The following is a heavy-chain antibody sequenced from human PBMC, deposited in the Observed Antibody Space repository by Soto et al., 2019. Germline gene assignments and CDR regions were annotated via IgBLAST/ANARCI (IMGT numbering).Heavy chain of an antibody. CDR1: GFTFSNYA. CDR2: ISGSGGST. Sequence: EVQLLESGGGLVQPGGSLRLSCAASGFTFSNYAMIWVRQAPGKGLEWVSGISGSGGSTYYADSVKGRFTISRYNTKNTLYLQVNSLRAEDTAVYYWAKGPLDSGSRPEYWGQGTLVTVSS. V-gene: IGHV3-23*01. D-gene: IGHD3-10*01. J-gene: IGHJ4*02. CDR3: AKGPLDSGSRPEY.